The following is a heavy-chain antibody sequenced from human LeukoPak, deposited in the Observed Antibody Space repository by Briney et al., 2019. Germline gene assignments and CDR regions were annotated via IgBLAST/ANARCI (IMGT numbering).Heavy chain of an antibody. Sequence: GGSLRLSCAASGFNFRDAAMTWVRQAPGKGLEWVSLISFSGDNSYYADSVKGRFTISRDNSKNTLSLQMNSPRADDTGIYSCAKDIQLSPWGIGKMVTVS. CDR1: GFNFRDAA. V-gene: IGHV3-23*01. CDR2: ISFSGDNS. J-gene: IGHJ3*01. D-gene: IGHD5-24*01. CDR3: AKDIQLSP.